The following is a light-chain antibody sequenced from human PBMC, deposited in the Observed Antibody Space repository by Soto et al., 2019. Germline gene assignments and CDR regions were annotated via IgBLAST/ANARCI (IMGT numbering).Light chain of an antibody. V-gene: IGLV1-40*01. CDR1: GSNIGSHYA. Sequence: QSVLTQPPSVSGAPGQTVSISCTGTGSNIGSHYAVNWYQQLPGTPPELLIYDGIIRRSGVPERFSGSKSGTSASLAITGVEAEDEGDYYCQSYDSGLSGVVFGGGTKLTVL. J-gene: IGLJ3*02. CDR3: QSYDSGLSGVV. CDR2: DGI.